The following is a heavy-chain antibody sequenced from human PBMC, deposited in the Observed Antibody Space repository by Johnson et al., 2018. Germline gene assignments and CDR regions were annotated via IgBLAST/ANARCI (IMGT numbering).Heavy chain of an antibody. CDR1: GGSFSGYY. Sequence: QVQLQQWGAGLLKPSETLSLTCAVYGGSFSGYYWSWIRQPPGKGLEWIGEINHSGSTNYNPSLKSRVTISVDTSKNQFSLKLSSVTAADTAVYYCARYYYDSRGSDAFDIWGQGTMVTVSS. D-gene: IGHD3-22*01. CDR3: ARYYYDSRGSDAFDI. V-gene: IGHV4-34*01. CDR2: INHSGST. J-gene: IGHJ3*02.